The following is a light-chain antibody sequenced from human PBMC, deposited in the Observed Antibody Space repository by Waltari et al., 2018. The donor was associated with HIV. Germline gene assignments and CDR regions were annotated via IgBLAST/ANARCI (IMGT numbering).Light chain of an antibody. CDR1: SSDVGGYDY. CDR2: EVS. Sequence: QSALTQPPSASGSPGQSVTISCSGTSSDVGGYDYVSWYQQHPGKAPKLMIYEVSKRPAGVPDRFSGSKSGNTASLTVSGLQAEDEADDYCSSHAGSNNYVFGTGTKVTVL. V-gene: IGLV2-8*01. J-gene: IGLJ1*01. CDR3: SSHAGSNNYV.